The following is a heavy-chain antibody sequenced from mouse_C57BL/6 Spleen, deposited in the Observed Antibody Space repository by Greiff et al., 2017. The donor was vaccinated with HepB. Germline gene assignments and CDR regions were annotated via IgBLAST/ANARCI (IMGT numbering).Heavy chain of an antibody. CDR2: IRLKSDYYVT. J-gene: IGHJ4*01. V-gene: IGHV6-3*01. CDR3: TSDSYAMDY. D-gene: IGHD3-2*01. Sequence: DVKLQESGGGLVQPGGSMKLSCVASGFNFSNYWMNWVRQSPEKGLEWVAQIRLKSDYYVTHYAESVKGRLTISRDYSKSSVYLQMNNLSAEDTGIYYCTSDSYAMDYWGQGTSVTVSS. CDR1: GFNFSNYW.